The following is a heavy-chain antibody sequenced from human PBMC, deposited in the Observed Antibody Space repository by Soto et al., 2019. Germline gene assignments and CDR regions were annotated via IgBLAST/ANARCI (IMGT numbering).Heavy chain of an antibody. Sequence: QLQLQESGPGLVKPSETLSLTCTVSSGSISSSSYYWDWIRQPPGKGLEWIGSIYYSGSTNYNPSLQTGXTISVDTSKNQFSLKVSSLTAADTAVYYCARRRQLVAALDYWGQGTLVTVSS. J-gene: IGHJ4*02. D-gene: IGHD2-15*01. CDR2: IYYSGST. V-gene: IGHV4-39*01. CDR3: ARRRQLVAALDY. CDR1: SGSISSSSYY.